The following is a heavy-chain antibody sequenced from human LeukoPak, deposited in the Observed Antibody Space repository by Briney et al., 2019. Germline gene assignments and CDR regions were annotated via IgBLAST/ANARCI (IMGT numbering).Heavy chain of an antibody. Sequence: GESLKISCKGSGYSFTYYWIGWVRPMPGKDLEWMGIIYPGDSDTRYRPSFQGQVTISVDKSISTAYLQWSSLKASDTAMYYCARQDGNSKYYFDYWGQGTLVTVSS. J-gene: IGHJ4*02. CDR3: ARQDGNSKYYFDY. CDR2: IYPGDSDT. D-gene: IGHD1-1*01. CDR1: GYSFTYYW. V-gene: IGHV5-51*01.